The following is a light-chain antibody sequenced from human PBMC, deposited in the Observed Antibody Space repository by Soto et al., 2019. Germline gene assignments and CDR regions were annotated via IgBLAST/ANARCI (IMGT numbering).Light chain of an antibody. Sequence: DIQLTQSPSTLSASVGDRVTITCRASQSISSWFAWYQQKPGKAPKLLIYDASSLESGVPSRFSGSGSGTEFTLTISSLQPDDFATYYGQQYNSYPWTFGQGTKVEIK. CDR3: QQYNSYPWT. CDR1: QSISSW. CDR2: DAS. V-gene: IGKV1-5*01. J-gene: IGKJ1*01.